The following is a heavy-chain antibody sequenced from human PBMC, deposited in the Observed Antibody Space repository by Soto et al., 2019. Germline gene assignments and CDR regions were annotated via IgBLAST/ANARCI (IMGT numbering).Heavy chain of an antibody. CDR2: INPNSGNI. CDR1: GDTFTSYD. V-gene: IGHV1-8*01. J-gene: IGHJ4*02. CDR3: ASGSASGSYYLLEY. Sequence: ASVKVSCKASGDTFTSYDINWVRQATGHGLEWMGWINPNSGNIGYAQKFQGRVTMTRDTAIRTAYMEVSRLRSDDTAVYYCASGSASGSYYLLEYWGQGTVVIVSS. D-gene: IGHD3-10*01.